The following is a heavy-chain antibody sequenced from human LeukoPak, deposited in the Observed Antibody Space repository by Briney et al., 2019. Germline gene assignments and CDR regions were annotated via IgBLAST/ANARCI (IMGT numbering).Heavy chain of an antibody. CDR3: ARPRGNSPFFAFDI. D-gene: IGHD4-23*01. CDR1: GGSISIYY. CDR2: TYYSGST. Sequence: SETLSLTCTVSGGSISIYYWSWIRQPPGKGLEWIGYTYYSGSTNYNPSLKSRVTISVDTSKNQFSLKLSSVTAADTAVYYCARPRGNSPFFAFDIWGQGTMVTVSS. V-gene: IGHV4-59*08. J-gene: IGHJ3*02.